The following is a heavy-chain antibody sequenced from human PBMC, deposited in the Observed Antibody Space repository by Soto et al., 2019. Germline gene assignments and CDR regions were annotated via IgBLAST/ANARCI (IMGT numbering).Heavy chain of an antibody. CDR1: GFTFDNYV. Sequence: GGSLRLSCAASGFTFDNYVMTWVRQAPGKGLEWVSVISTGGGTIYYADSVKGRFTISRDNSKNTLYVQMNSLRAEDTALYYCAKRHRSGYYFDYWGQGTLVTVSS. J-gene: IGHJ4*02. CDR3: AKRHRSGYYFDY. D-gene: IGHD6-19*01. CDR2: ISTGGGTI. V-gene: IGHV3-23*01.